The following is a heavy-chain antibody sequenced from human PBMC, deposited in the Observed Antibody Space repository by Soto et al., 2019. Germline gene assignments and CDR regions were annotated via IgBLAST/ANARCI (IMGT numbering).Heavy chain of an antibody. D-gene: IGHD3-9*01. CDR3: AKYSDILTGYYTFDP. V-gene: IGHV3-74*01. CDR2: INSDGSNT. CDR1: GFSFRNYW. Sequence: PGGSLRLSCAASGFSFRNYWMHWVRQVPGKGLVWVSRINSDGSNTIYADSVKGRFTISRANAKNTLYLQMNSLRVEDTAVYYCAKYSDILTGYYTFDPWGQGTLVSVSS. J-gene: IGHJ5*02.